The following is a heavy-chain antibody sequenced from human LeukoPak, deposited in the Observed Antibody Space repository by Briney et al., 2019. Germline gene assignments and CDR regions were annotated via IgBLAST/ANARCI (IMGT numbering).Heavy chain of an antibody. V-gene: IGHV4-59*01. CDR3: ARGNREYSGYDSYYGMDV. J-gene: IGHJ6*02. D-gene: IGHD5-12*01. Sequence: SETLSLTCTVSGGSISSYYWSWIRQPPGKGLEWIGYIYYSGSTNYNPSLKSRVTISVDTSKNQFSLKLSSVTAADTAVYYCARGNREYSGYDSYYGMDVWGQGTLVTVSS. CDR2: IYYSGST. CDR1: GGSISSYY.